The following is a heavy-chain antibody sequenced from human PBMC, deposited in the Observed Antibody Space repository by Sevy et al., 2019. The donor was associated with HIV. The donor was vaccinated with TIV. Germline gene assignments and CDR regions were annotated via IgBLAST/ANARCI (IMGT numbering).Heavy chain of an antibody. J-gene: IGHJ6*02. CDR3: ARGGYRTYYYYGMDV. CDR2: INHSGST. V-gene: IGHV4-34*01. Sequence: SETLSITCAVYGGSFSGYYWSWIRQPPGKGLEWIGEINHSGSTNYNPSLKSRVTISVDTSKNQFSLKLSSVTAADTAVYYCARGGYRTYYYYGMDVWGQGTTVTVSS. CDR1: GGSFSGYY. D-gene: IGHD6-13*01.